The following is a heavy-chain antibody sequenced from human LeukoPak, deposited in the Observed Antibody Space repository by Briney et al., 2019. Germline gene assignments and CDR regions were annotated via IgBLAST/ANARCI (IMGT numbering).Heavy chain of an antibody. D-gene: IGHD3-10*01. CDR3: AKHYGSGTYYNYLDY. Sequence: GGSLRLSCAASGFTFSNYAMTWVRQAPGKGLEWVSAISSNGGGTFYADSVKGQFTISRDNSQNTLYLQMNSLRAEDTAIYYCAKHYGSGTYYNYLDYWGQGTLVTVSS. J-gene: IGHJ4*02. CDR1: GFTFSNYA. V-gene: IGHV3-23*01. CDR2: ISSNGGGT.